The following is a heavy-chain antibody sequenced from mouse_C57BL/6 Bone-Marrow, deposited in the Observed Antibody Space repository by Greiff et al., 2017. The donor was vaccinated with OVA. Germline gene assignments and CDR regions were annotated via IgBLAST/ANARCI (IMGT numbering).Heavy chain of an antibody. CDR3: ARGEIYYDYDVDY. D-gene: IGHD2-4*01. CDR2: IDPNSGGT. J-gene: IGHJ2*01. Sequence: QVQLQQPGAELVKPGASVKLSCKASGYTFTSYWMHWVKQRPGRGLEWIGRIDPNSGGTKYNEKFKSKATLTVDKPSSTAYMQLSSLTSEDSAVDYCARGEIYYDYDVDYWGQGTTLTVSS. CDR1: GYTFTSYW. V-gene: IGHV1-72*01.